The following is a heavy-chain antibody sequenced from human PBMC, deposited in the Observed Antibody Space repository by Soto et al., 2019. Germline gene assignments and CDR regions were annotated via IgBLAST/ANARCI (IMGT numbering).Heavy chain of an antibody. V-gene: IGHV1-8*01. Sequence: ASVKVFCKASGYTFTSYDINWVRQATGQGLEWMGWMNPNSGNTGYAQKFQGRVTMTRNTSISTAYMELSSLRSEDTAVYYCARGNGGGYDYYYYYMDVWGKGTTVTVSS. CDR1: GYTFTSYD. J-gene: IGHJ6*03. D-gene: IGHD5-12*01. CDR2: MNPNSGNT. CDR3: ARGNGGGYDYYYYYMDV.